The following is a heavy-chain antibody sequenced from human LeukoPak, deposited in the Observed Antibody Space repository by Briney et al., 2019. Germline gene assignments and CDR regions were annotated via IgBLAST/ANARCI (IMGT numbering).Heavy chain of an antibody. CDR2: IYYSGST. CDR1: GGSISSGGYY. V-gene: IGHV4-31*03. D-gene: IGHD5-18*01. CDR3: ASGRRGNSYGLY. Sequence: PSQTLSLTCTVSGGSISSGGYYWSWIRQHPGKGLEWIGYIYYSGSTYYNPSLKSRVTISVDTSKNQFSLKLCSVTAADTAVYYCASGRRGNSYGLYWGQGTLVTVSS. J-gene: IGHJ4*02.